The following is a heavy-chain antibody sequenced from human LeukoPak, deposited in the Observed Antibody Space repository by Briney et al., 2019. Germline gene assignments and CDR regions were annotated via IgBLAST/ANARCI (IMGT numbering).Heavy chain of an antibody. Sequence: GASVKVSCKASGYTFTSYGISWVRQAPGQGLEWMGWISAYDGNTNYAQKLQGRVTMTTDTSTSTAYMELRSLRSDDTAVYYCARPITMVREYYYYGMDVWAKGPRSPSP. V-gene: IGHV1-18*01. J-gene: IGHJ6*02. CDR1: GYTFTSYG. CDR2: ISAYDGNT. CDR3: ARPITMVREYYYYGMDV. D-gene: IGHD3-10*01.